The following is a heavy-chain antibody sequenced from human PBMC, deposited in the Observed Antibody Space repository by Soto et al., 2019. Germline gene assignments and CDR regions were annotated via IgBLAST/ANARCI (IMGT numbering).Heavy chain of an antibody. CDR1: GFTFSSYA. V-gene: IGHV3-30-3*01. CDR2: ISYDGSNK. CDR3: GRGGGADRTDAFDM. Sequence: GGSLRLSCAASGFTFSSYAMHWVRQAPGKGLEWVAVISYDGSNKYYADSVKGRFTISRDNSKNTLYLQMNSLRAEDTAVYYWGRGGGADRTDAFDMWGQGTMVTVSS. J-gene: IGHJ3*02. D-gene: IGHD3-22*01.